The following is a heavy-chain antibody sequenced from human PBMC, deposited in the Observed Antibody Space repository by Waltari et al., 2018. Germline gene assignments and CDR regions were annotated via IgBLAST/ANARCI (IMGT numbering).Heavy chain of an antibody. CDR1: GFTYSVYW. CDR3: ARGARRTSVTTGWWYFDV. Sequence: EVQLVESGGGLVQPGGSLRLSCAASGFTYSVYWMHWVRQAPGKGLVWVSRSNSYGSSTSYADSVKGRFTISKDNAKNTVYLQMNSLRAEDTAIYYCARGARRTSVTTGWWYFDVWGRGTLVTVSS. J-gene: IGHJ2*01. CDR2: SNSYGSST. D-gene: IGHD4-17*01. V-gene: IGHV3-74*01.